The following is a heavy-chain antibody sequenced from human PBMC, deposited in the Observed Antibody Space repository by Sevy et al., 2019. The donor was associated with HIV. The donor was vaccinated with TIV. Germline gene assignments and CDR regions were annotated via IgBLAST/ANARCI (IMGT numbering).Heavy chain of an antibody. J-gene: IGHJ6*02. CDR1: GFTVSGNY. V-gene: IGHV3-66*01. CDR2: IYSGGTT. D-gene: IGHD3-3*02. CDR3: AKDWMWESDHFRNYYGMNV. Sequence: GGSLRLSCAASGFTVSGNYMTWVRQAPGKGLEWVSVIYSGGTTYYADSVKGRFTISRDNSKNTLYLQMNSLRAEDTAVYYCAKDWMWESDHFRNYYGMNVWGQGTTVTVSS.